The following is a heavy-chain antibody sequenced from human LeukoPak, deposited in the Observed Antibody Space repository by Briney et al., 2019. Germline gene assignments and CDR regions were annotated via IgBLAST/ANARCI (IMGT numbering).Heavy chain of an antibody. J-gene: IGHJ6*03. Sequence: ASVKVSCKASGYTFTSYGTNWVRQATGQGLEWMGWMNPNSGNTGYAQKFQGRVTMTRNTSISTAYMELSSLRSEDTAVYYCARDATHCSSTSCYFPRGLQGLIYYYYMDVWGKGTTVTVSS. CDR2: MNPNSGNT. CDR1: GYTFTSYG. D-gene: IGHD2-2*01. V-gene: IGHV1-8*01. CDR3: ARDATHCSSTSCYFPRGLQGLIYYYYMDV.